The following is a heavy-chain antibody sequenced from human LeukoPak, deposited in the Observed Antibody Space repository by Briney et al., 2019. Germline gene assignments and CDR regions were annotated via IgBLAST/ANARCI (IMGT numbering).Heavy chain of an antibody. V-gene: IGHV3-33*01. CDR3: ARVPGYSSSWYYFDY. Sequence: GGSLRLSCAASGFTFSSYGMHWVRQAPGKGLEGVAVIWYDGSNKYYADSVKGRFTISRDNSKNSLYRQMTSLRAEDTAVYYCARVPGYSSSWYYFDYWGQGTLVTVSS. CDR2: IWYDGSNK. J-gene: IGHJ4*02. D-gene: IGHD6-13*01. CDR1: GFTFSSYG.